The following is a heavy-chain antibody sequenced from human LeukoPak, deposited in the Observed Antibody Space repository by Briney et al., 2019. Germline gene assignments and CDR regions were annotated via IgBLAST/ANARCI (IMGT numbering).Heavy chain of an antibody. CDR2: ISGSGGST. V-gene: IGHV3-23*01. D-gene: IGHD2-8*01. Sequence: PGGSLRLSCAASGFTFSSYAMSWVRRAPGKGLEWVSAISGSGGSTYYADPVKGRFTISRDNSKNTLYLQMNSLRAEDTAVYYCAKEPQYCTNGVCYSHGMDVWGQGTTVTVSS. CDR1: GFTFSSYA. J-gene: IGHJ6*02. CDR3: AKEPQYCTNGVCYSHGMDV.